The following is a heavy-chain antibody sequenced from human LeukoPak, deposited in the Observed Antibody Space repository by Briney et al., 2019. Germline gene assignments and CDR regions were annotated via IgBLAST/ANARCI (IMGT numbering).Heavy chain of an antibody. Sequence: PGGSLRLSCAASGFTFNTYNMNWVRQAPGKGLEWVSSISSSSSSYIYYADSVKGRFTISRDNSKNTLYLQMNSLRAEDTAVYYCAKSSPRSYSYFDYWGQGTLVTVSS. J-gene: IGHJ4*02. CDR2: ISSSSSSYI. CDR1: GFTFNTYN. CDR3: AKSSPRSYSYFDY. D-gene: IGHD3-10*01. V-gene: IGHV3-21*03.